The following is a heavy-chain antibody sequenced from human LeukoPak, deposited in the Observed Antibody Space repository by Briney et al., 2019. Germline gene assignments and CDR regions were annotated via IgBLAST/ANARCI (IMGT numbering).Heavy chain of an antibody. D-gene: IGHD3-22*01. CDR3: AKGGGSRGWLLPKYYFDY. CDR2: ISGSGGST. Sequence: HPGGSLRLSCAASGFTFSSYAMSWVRQAPGKGLEWVSAISGSGGSTYYADSVKGRFTISRDNSKNTLYLQMNSLRAEDTAVYYCAKGGGSRGWLLPKYYFDYWGQGTLVTVSS. J-gene: IGHJ4*02. CDR1: GFTFSSYA. V-gene: IGHV3-23*01.